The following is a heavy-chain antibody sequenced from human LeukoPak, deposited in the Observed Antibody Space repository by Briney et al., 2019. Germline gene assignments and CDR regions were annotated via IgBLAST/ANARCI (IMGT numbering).Heavy chain of an antibody. D-gene: IGHD2-15*01. V-gene: IGHV1-46*01. J-gene: IGHJ4*02. CDR1: RYTFTSYY. CDR2: INPSGGST. Sequence: ASVKVSCKTSRYTFTSYYMNWGRQAPGQGLGWMGMINPSGGSTSYAQKFQGRVTMTRDTSTSTVYMELNSLTSEDTALYYCARDRSPSARYFNYWGQGTLVTVSS. CDR3: ARDRSPSARYFNY.